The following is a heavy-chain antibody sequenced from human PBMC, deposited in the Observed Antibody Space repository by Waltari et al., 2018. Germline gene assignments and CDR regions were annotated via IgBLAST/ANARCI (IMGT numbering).Heavy chain of an antibody. J-gene: IGHJ5*02. Sequence: QLQLQESGPGLVKPSETLSLTCTVSGGSISSSSYYWGWIRQPPGKGLEWIGSIYYSGRTYYNPSLKSRVTISVDTSKNQFSLKLSSVTAADTAVYYCARGEGGVVVPAASNWFDPWGQGTLVTVSS. CDR2: IYYSGRT. D-gene: IGHD2-2*01. V-gene: IGHV4-39*07. CDR1: GGSISSSSYY. CDR3: ARGEGGVVVPAASNWFDP.